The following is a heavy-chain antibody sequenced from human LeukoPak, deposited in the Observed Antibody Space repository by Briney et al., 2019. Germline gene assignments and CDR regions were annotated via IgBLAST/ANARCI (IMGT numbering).Heavy chain of an antibody. CDR2: ISAYNGNT. D-gene: IGHD6-13*01. Sequence: ASVKVSCKASGYTFTSYGISWVRQAPGQGLEWMGWISAYNGNTNYAQKLQGRVTMTTDTSTSTAYMELRSLRSDDTAVYYCARDLGYSSSWDDRFDPWGQGTLVTVSS. CDR1: GYTFTSYG. CDR3: ARDLGYSSSWDDRFDP. J-gene: IGHJ5*02. V-gene: IGHV1-18*01.